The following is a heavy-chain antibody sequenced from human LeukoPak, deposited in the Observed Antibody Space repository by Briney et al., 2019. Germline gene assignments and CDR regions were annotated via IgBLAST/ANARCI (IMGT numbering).Heavy chain of an antibody. V-gene: IGHV6-1*01. CDR3: ARTRYCSGGSCYYGMDV. CDR1: GDSVSSNSAA. D-gene: IGHD2-15*01. Sequence: SQTLSLTCALSGDSVSSNSAAWIWIRQSPSRGLEWLGRTYYRSKWYDDYAVSVKSRITINPDTSKNQFSLQLNSVTPEDTAVYYCARTRYCSGGSCYYGMDVWGQGTTVTVSS. CDR2: TYYRSKWYD. J-gene: IGHJ6*02.